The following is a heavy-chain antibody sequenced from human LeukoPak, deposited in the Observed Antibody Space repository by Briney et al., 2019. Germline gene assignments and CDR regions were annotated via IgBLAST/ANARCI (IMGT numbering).Heavy chain of an antibody. V-gene: IGHV3-7*01. CDR3: AREEEWLVSYFDY. CDR1: GFTFSSYW. D-gene: IGHD6-19*01. J-gene: IGHJ4*02. CDR2: IKQDGSEK. Sequence: PGESLRLSCAASGFTFSSYWMSWVRQAPGKGLEWVANIKQDGSEKYYVDSVKGRFTISRDNAKNSLYLQMNSLRAEDTAVYYCAREEEWLVSYFDYWGQGTLVTVSS.